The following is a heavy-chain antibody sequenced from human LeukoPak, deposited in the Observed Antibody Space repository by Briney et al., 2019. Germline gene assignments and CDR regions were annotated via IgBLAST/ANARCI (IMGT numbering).Heavy chain of an antibody. Sequence: ASVKVSCTASGYTFTSYYRHWVRQAPGQGLEWMGIINPSGGSTSYAQKFQGRVTMTRDTSTSTVYMELSSLRSEDTAVYYCARDKAYCSGGSCYAQNWFDPWGQGTLVTVSS. V-gene: IGHV1-46*01. J-gene: IGHJ5*02. CDR2: INPSGGST. CDR1: GYTFTSYY. CDR3: ARDKAYCSGGSCYAQNWFDP. D-gene: IGHD2-15*01.